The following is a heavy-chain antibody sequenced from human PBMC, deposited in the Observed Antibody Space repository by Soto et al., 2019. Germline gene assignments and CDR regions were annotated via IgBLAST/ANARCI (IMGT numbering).Heavy chain of an antibody. V-gene: IGHV1-46*01. CDR2: INPSGGST. Sequence: QVHLVQSGAEVKKPGASVKVSCMASGYTLTRYYMHWVRQAPGQGLEWMGMINPSGGSTTYAQKFQGIVTMTRDTSTSTVFMELTSLRSEDTAVYYCARRGLFDYWGQGTLVTVSS. J-gene: IGHJ4*02. CDR1: GYTLTRYY. D-gene: IGHD4-17*01. CDR3: ARRGLFDY.